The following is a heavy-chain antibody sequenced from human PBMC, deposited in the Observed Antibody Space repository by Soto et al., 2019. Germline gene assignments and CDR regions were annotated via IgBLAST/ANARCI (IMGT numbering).Heavy chain of an antibody. V-gene: IGHV4-30-2*01. D-gene: IGHD1-26*01. J-gene: IGHJ5*02. CDR3: ARVWGATSWFDP. CDR2: IYHSGST. Sequence: PWETLSLTCAVSGGSISSGGYSWSWIRQPPVKGLEWIGYIYHSGSTYYNPSLKSRVTISVDRSKNQFSLKLSSVTAAETAVYYCARVWGATSWFDPWGQGTLVTVSS. CDR1: GGSISSGGYS.